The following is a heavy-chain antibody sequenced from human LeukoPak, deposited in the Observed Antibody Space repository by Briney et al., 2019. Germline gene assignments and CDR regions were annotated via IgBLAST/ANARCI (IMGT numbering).Heavy chain of an antibody. CDR3: ARHRGYSSGFFIDALDI. Sequence: PGGSLRLSCAASGFTFSNYWMSWVRQAPGKGLEWVANIKQDGSEKYYVDSVKGRFTISRDNAENSVYLQMNSLRAEDTAVYFCARHRGYSSGFFIDALDIWGQGTMVPVSS. CDR2: IKQDGSEK. V-gene: IGHV3-7*01. CDR1: GFTFSNYW. D-gene: IGHD6-25*01. J-gene: IGHJ3*02.